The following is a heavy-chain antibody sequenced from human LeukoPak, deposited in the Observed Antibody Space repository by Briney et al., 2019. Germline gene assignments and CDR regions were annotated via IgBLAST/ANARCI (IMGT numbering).Heavy chain of an antibody. D-gene: IGHD3-9*01. CDR3: ARGLRYFDWFTQSYYYYGMDV. J-gene: IGHJ6*02. Sequence: ASVKVSCKASGYTFTGYYMHWVRQAPGQGLEWMGWINPNSGGTNYAQKFQGRVTMTRDTSISTAYMELSRLRSDDTAVYYCARGLRYFDWFTQSYYYYGMDVWGQGTTVTVSS. CDR2: INPNSGGT. CDR1: GYTFTGYY. V-gene: IGHV1-2*02.